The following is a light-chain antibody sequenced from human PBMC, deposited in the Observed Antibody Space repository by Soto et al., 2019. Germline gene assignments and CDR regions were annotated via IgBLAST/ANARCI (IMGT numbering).Light chain of an antibody. CDR2: EVS. V-gene: IGLV2-14*01. CDR1: SSDVGGYIF. CDR3: SSYTSSSTVV. J-gene: IGLJ3*02. Sequence: QSALTQPASVSGSPGQSITISCTGTSSDVGGYIFVSWYQHHPGKVPKLMIYEVSNRTSGVSNRFSGSKSGNTASLTISGLQAEDEADYYCSSYTSSSTVVFGGGTKLTVL.